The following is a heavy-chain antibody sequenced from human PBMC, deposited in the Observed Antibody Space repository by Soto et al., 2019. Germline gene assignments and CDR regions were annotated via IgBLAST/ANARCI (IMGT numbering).Heavy chain of an antibody. J-gene: IGHJ5*02. CDR2: ISYSGTT. D-gene: IGHD5-18*01. CDR3: ARGRGYSYGLDP. V-gene: IGHV4-30-4*01. CDR1: GDSISSNNNY. Sequence: SETLSLTCTVSGDSISSNNNYWSCIRQPPGEGLEWIGFISYSGTTSYSPSLKSRVAISLDTSKNQFSLSLSSVTAADTAVYYCARGRGYSYGLDPWGQGTLVTVS.